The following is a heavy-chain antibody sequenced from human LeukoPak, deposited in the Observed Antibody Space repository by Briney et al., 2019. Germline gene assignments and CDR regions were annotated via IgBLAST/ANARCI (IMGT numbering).Heavy chain of an antibody. CDR1: GYTFTSYA. J-gene: IGHJ4*02. D-gene: IGHD3-3*01. Sequence: ASGKVSCKASGYTFTSYAMNWVRQAPGQGLEWMGWINTNTGNPTYAQGLTGRFVFSLDTSVSTAYLQISSLKAEDTAVYYCARDHGYYDFWSGYYVETQWFDYWGQGTLVTLSS. CDR3: ARDHGYYDFWSGYYVETQWFDY. V-gene: IGHV7-4-1*02. CDR2: INTNTGNP.